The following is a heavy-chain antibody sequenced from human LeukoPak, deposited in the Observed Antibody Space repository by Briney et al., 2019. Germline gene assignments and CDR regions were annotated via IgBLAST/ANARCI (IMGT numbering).Heavy chain of an antibody. D-gene: IGHD3-10*01. V-gene: IGHV3-30*02. CDR1: GFIISDYG. CDR3: AKHYYGSGSQKYYFDY. CDR2: GRNDGGYK. Sequence: GVSLRLSCAASGFIISDYGMHWVRQAPGKGLEWVTMGRNDGGYKYYADSVRGRFTISRDNSKNTLYLQMNSLRPEDTAVYYCAKHYYGSGSQKYYFDYWGQGTLVTVSS. J-gene: IGHJ4*02.